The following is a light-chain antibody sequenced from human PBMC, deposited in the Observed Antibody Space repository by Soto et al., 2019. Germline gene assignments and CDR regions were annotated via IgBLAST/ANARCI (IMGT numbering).Light chain of an antibody. CDR3: QQYGSSPT. Sequence: EIVLTQSPGTLSLSPGERATLSCRASQSVSSGYLAWYQQKPGQAPGLLIYGASSRATGIPDRFSGSGSGTDFTLTISRLEPEDFAVYYCQQYGSSPTFGGGTKVEIK. CDR1: QSVSSGY. CDR2: GAS. V-gene: IGKV3-20*01. J-gene: IGKJ4*01.